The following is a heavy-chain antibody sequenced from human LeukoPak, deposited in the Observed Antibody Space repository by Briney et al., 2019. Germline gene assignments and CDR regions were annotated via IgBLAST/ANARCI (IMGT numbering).Heavy chain of an antibody. CDR2: ISYDGSNK. D-gene: IGHD3-10*01. J-gene: IGHJ6*02. V-gene: IGHV3-30*18. CDR1: GFTFSSYG. Sequence: GRSLRLSCAASGFTFSSYGMHWVRQAPGKGLEWVAVISYDGSNKYYADSVKGRFTISRDNSKNTLYLQMNSLRAEDTAVYYCAKPAAMGRGVRSYYYYGMDVWGQGTTVTVSS. CDR3: AKPAAMGRGVRSYYYYGMDV.